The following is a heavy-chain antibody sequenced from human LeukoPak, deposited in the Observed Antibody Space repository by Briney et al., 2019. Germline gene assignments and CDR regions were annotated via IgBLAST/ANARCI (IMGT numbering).Heavy chain of an antibody. Sequence: SGTLSLTCTVSGGSISSSSYYWGWIRQPPGKGLEWIGSIYYSGSTYYNPSLKSRVTISVDTSKNQFSLKLSSVTAADTAVYYCASALNRYYYDSSGYYHNWFDPWGQGTLVTVSS. D-gene: IGHD3-22*01. V-gene: IGHV4-39*01. J-gene: IGHJ5*02. CDR1: GGSISSSSYY. CDR2: IYYSGST. CDR3: ASALNRYYYDSSGYYHNWFDP.